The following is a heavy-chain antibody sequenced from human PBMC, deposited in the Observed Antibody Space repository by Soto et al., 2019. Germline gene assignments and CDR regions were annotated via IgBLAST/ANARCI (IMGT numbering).Heavy chain of an antibody. CDR3: ARDSYDSSGYFSYYFDY. Sequence: SETLSLTCAVYGGSFSDHYWSWIRQTPGKGLEWIGEINHSGSTNYNPSFKSRVTISVDTSKNQFSLKLSSVTAADTAFYYCARDSYDSSGYFSYYFDYWGQGTLVTVSS. D-gene: IGHD3-22*01. CDR2: INHSGST. J-gene: IGHJ4*02. V-gene: IGHV4-34*01. CDR1: GGSFSDHY.